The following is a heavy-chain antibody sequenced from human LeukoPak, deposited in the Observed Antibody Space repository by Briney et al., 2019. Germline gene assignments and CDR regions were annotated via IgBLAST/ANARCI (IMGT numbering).Heavy chain of an antibody. J-gene: IGHJ5*02. V-gene: IGHV4-39*01. CDR3: ASGTILGWLSQRFDP. CDR1: GGAISSSSYY. CDR2: IYYSGST. D-gene: IGHD3-3*01. Sequence: PSETLSLTCTVSGGAISSSSYYWGWIRQPPGKGLEWIGNIYYSGSTYYNPSLKSRVTISVDTSKNQFSLKLSSVTAADTAVYYCASGTILGWLSQRFDPWGQGTLVTVSS.